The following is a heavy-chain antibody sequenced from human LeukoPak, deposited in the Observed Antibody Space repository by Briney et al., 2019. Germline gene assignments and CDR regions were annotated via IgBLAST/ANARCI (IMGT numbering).Heavy chain of an antibody. V-gene: IGHV3-30-3*01. J-gene: IGHJ4*02. Sequence: GGSLRLSCAASGFTFSSYAMHWVRQAPGKGLEWVAVISYDGSNKYYADSVKGRFTISRDNSKNTLYLQMNSLRAEDTAVYYCAADGYSSPFDHWGQGTLVTVSS. CDR2: ISYDGSNK. CDR1: GFTFSSYA. CDR3: AADGYSSPFDH. D-gene: IGHD5-24*01.